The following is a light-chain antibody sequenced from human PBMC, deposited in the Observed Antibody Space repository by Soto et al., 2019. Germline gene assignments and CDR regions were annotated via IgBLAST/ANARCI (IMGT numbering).Light chain of an antibody. CDR3: QQYNSYPWT. CDR1: HSISSW. V-gene: IGKV1-5*03. Sequence: DIQMTQSPSTLSASVGDRVTITCRASHSISSWLAWYQQKPGKAPKLLIYKASSLESGVPSRFSGSGSGTEXTXXIXSLQPDDFATYYCQQYNSYPWTFGQGTKVEIK. CDR2: KAS. J-gene: IGKJ1*01.